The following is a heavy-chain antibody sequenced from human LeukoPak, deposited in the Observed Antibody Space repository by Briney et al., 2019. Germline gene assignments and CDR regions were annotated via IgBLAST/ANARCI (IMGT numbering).Heavy chain of an antibody. V-gene: IGHV3-11*01. CDR1: GFTFSDYY. J-gene: IGHJ4*02. CDR3: ARERGRAVAAHNGRSYYFDY. D-gene: IGHD6-19*01. Sequence: GGSLRLSCAASGFTFSDYYMSWIRQAPGKGLEWVSYISSSGSTIYYADSVKGRFTISRDNAKNSLYLQMNSLRAEDTAVYYCARERGRAVAAHNGRSYYFDYWGQGTLVTVSS. CDR2: ISSSGSTI.